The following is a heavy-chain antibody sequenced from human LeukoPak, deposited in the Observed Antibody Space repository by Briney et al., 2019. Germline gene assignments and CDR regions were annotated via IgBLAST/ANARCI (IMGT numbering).Heavy chain of an antibody. J-gene: IGHJ4*02. CDR3: ARAYSSGWPLDY. CDR1: GFTFSSYS. Sequence: GGSLRLSCAASGFTFSSYSMNWVRQAPGKGLEWVSSISSSSSYIYYADSVKGRFTISRDNAKNSLYLQMNSLRAEDTAVYYCARAYSSGWPLDYWGQGTLVTVSS. CDR2: ISSSSSYI. D-gene: IGHD6-19*01. V-gene: IGHV3-21*01.